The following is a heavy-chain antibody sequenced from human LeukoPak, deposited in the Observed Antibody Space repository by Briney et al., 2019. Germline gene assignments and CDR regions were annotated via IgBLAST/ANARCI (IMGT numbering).Heavy chain of an antibody. J-gene: IGHJ4*02. D-gene: IGHD1-26*01. CDR2: ISSSGDTI. Sequence: GGSLKLSCVASGFTFSGSAIHWVRQAPGKGLEWVSYISSSGDTIYYADSVKGRFTISRDNAKNSLYLQMNSLRAEDTAVYYCARLGLGIASGSYDYWGQGTLVTVSS. V-gene: IGHV3-48*03. CDR1: GFTFSGSA. CDR3: ARLGLGIASGSYDY.